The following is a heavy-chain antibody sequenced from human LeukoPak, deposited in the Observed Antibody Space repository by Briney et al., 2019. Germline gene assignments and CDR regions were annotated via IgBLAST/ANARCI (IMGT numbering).Heavy chain of an antibody. CDR1: GGSISSGGYY. Sequence: SETLSLTCTVSGGSISSGGYYWSWIRQHPGKGLEWIGYIYYSGSTYYNPSLKSRVTISVDTSKKQFSLKLSSVTAADTAVYYCATYATSPPKFGYWGQGTLVTVSS. CDR3: ATYATSPPKFGY. V-gene: IGHV4-31*03. CDR2: IYYSGST. J-gene: IGHJ4*02. D-gene: IGHD2-2*01.